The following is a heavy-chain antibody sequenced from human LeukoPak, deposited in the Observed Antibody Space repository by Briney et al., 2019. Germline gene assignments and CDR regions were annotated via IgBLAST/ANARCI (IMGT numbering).Heavy chain of an antibody. CDR2: IYPGDSDT. CDR1: GYSFTSYW. CDR3: ARVTAIVVVPAAPGTYGMDV. J-gene: IGHJ6*02. V-gene: IGHV5-51*01. Sequence: GEALQISFQGSGYSFTSYWIGWGRQMPGKGREGRGIIYPGDSDTRYSPSFQGQVTISADKSISTAYLQWSSLKASDTAMYYCARVTAIVVVPAAPGTYGMDVWGQGTTVTVSS. D-gene: IGHD2-2*01.